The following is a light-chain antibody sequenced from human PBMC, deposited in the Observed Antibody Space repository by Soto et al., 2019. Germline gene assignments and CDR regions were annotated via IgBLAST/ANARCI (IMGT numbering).Light chain of an antibody. Sequence: QSALTQPRSVSGSPGQSVTICCTGTSSDVGGYNYVSWYQQHPGKAPKLMIYDVSKRPSGVPDRFSGSKSGNTASLTISGLQAEDEADYYCCSYAGSYTLVVFGGGTKLTVL. J-gene: IGLJ2*01. V-gene: IGLV2-11*01. CDR1: SSDVGGYNY. CDR2: DVS. CDR3: CSYAGSYTLVV.